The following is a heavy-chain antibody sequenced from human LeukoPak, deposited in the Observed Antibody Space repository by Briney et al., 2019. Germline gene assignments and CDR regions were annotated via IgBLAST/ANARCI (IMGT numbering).Heavy chain of an antibody. D-gene: IGHD2-15*01. CDR2: ISAYNGNT. V-gene: IGHV1-18*01. CDR1: GYTFTSYG. CDR3: ARSATNIVVVVAATPLDP. Sequence: ASVKVSCKASGYTFTSYGISWVRQAPGQGLEWMGWISAYNGNTNYAQKLQGRVTMTTDTSTSTAYMELRSLRSDDTAVYYCARSATNIVVVVAATPLDPWGQGTLVTVSS. J-gene: IGHJ5*02.